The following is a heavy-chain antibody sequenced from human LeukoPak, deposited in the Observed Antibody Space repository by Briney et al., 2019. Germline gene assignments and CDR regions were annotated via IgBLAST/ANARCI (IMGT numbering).Heavy chain of an antibody. CDR2: INHSGST. J-gene: IGHJ6*03. V-gene: IGHV4-34*01. Sequence: SETLSLTCAVYGGSFSGYYWTWIRQPPGKGLEWIGEINHSGSTNSNPSLKSRVTMSVDTSKNQFSLNLNSVTAADTAVYYCARDRGDFWSGRNYYMDVWGKGTTVTVSS. CDR1: GGSFSGYY. CDR3: ARDRGDFWSGRNYYMDV. D-gene: IGHD3-3*01.